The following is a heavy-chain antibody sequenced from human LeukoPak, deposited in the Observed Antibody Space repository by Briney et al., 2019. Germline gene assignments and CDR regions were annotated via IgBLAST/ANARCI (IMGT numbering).Heavy chain of an antibody. CDR3: TRVNDYGGNPFDY. D-gene: IGHD4-23*01. J-gene: IGHJ4*02. Sequence: GGSLRLSCAASGFTFSDYYMSWIRQAPGKGLEWVSYISSSGSTIYYADSVKGRFTISRDNAKNSLYLQMNSLRAEDTAVYYCTRVNDYGGNPFDYWGQGTLVTASS. CDR1: GFTFSDYY. CDR2: ISSSGSTI. V-gene: IGHV3-11*01.